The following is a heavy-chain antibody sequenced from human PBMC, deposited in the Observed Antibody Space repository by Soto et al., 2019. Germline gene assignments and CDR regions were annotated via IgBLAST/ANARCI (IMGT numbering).Heavy chain of an antibody. Sequence: GESLKISCAASGFTFSSYSMNWVRQAPGKGLEWVSSISSSSSYIYYADSVKGRFTISRDNAKNSLYLQMNSLRAEDTAVYYCARVTSMTSLDYWGQGTLVTVSS. CDR3: ARVTSMTSLDY. CDR1: GFTFSSYS. D-gene: IGHD3-22*01. CDR2: ISSSSSYI. V-gene: IGHV3-21*01. J-gene: IGHJ4*02.